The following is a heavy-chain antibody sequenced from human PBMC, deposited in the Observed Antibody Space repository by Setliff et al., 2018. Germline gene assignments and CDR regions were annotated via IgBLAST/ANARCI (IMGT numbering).Heavy chain of an antibody. J-gene: IGHJ3*02. CDR2: IKQDGSDK. CDR3: VRARTTNYDFWSGLNAFDI. V-gene: IGHV3-7*03. CDR1: GFIFSTYW. D-gene: IGHD3-3*01. Sequence: PGGSLRLSCAASGFIFSTYWMSWVRQAPGKGLEWVANIKQDGSDKYYVDSVKGRFTISRDNAKNSLSLQMNSLRAEDTAVYYCVRARTTNYDFWSGLNAFDIWGQGTMVTVSS.